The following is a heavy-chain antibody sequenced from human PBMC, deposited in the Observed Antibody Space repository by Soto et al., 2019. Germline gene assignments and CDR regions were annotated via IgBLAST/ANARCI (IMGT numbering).Heavy chain of an antibody. CDR1: GFTFSSYT. J-gene: IGHJ4*02. CDR2: ISSSSSYI. CDR3: ARLLIIGTTRGSLFDF. V-gene: IGHV3-21*01. D-gene: IGHD1-20*01. Sequence: GGSLRLSCAASGFTFSSYTMNWVRQAPGKGLEWVSSISSSSSYIYYADSVKGRFTISRDNAKNSLYLQMNGLRAEDTAVYYCARLLIIGTTRGSLFDFWGQGSLVTGSS.